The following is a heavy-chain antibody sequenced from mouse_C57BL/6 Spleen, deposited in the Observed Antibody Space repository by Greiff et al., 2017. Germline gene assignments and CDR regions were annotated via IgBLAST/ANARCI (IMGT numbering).Heavy chain of an antibody. V-gene: IGHV1-69*01. D-gene: IGHD4-1*02. J-gene: IGHJ2*01. Sequence: QVQLQQPGAELVMPWASVKLSCKASGYTFTSYWMHWVKQRPGQGLEWIGEIDPSDSYTNYNQKFKGKSTLTVDKSSSTAYMQLSSLTSEDSAVYYCATTGTGFDFWGPGTTLTVSS. CDR3: ATTGTGFDF. CDR2: IDPSDSYT. CDR1: GYTFTSYW.